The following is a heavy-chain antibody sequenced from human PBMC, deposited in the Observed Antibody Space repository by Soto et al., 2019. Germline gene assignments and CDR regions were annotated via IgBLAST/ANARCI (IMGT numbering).Heavy chain of an antibody. CDR3: ATTDYYDSSGHRGGAFDI. D-gene: IGHD3-22*01. Sequence: QVQLVQSGAEVKKPGSSVKVSCKASGGTFSSYAISWVRQAPGQGLEWMGGIIPIFGTANYAQKFQGRVTITADESTSTAYMELGSLRAEDTAVYYCATTDYYDSSGHRGGAFDIWGQGTMVTVSS. CDR1: GGTFSSYA. V-gene: IGHV1-69*01. CDR2: IIPIFGTA. J-gene: IGHJ3*02.